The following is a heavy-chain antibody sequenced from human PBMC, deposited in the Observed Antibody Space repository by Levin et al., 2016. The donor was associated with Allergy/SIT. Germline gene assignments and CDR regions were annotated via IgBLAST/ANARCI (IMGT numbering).Heavy chain of an antibody. V-gene: IGHV3-30*18. J-gene: IGHJ4*02. Sequence: WIRXPPGKGLEWVAVISYDGSNKYYADSVKGRFTISRDNSKNTLYLQMNSLRAEDTAVYYCAKEAMITFGGVIVQYYFDYWGQGTLVTVSS. CDR2: ISYDGSNK. D-gene: IGHD3-16*02. CDR3: AKEAMITFGGVIVQYYFDY.